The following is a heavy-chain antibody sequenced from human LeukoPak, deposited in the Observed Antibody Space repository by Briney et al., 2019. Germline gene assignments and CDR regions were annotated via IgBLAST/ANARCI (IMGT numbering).Heavy chain of an antibody. CDR3: ARPPYKVAGSDVSADL. J-gene: IGHJ4*02. D-gene: IGHD6-19*01. Sequence: GESLKISCTGSGYTFTNYWIGWVRQMPGKGLEWMGVIYPDDSDTRYSPSFHGQVIISVDRSISTAYLQWSSLKASDTAMYYCARPPYKVAGSDVSADLWGQGTLVTVSS. CDR1: GYTFTNYW. CDR2: IYPDDSDT. V-gene: IGHV5-51*01.